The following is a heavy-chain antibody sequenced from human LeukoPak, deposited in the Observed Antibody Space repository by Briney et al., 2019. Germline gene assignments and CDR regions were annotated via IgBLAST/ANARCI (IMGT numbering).Heavy chain of an antibody. D-gene: IGHD6-13*01. CDR1: GYTFTSYD. Sequence: ASVKVSCKPSGYTFTSYDINWVRQAPGQGLEWMGWINPNSGGTNYAQKFQGRVTMTRDTSISTAYMELSRLRSDDTAVYYCARVVHHQFSSWFDYWGRGTLVTVSS. CDR3: ARVVHHQFSSWFDY. J-gene: IGHJ5*01. V-gene: IGHV1-2*02. CDR2: INPNSGGT.